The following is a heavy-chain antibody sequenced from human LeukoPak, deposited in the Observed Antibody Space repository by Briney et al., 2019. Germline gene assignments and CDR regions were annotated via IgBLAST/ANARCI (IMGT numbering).Heavy chain of an antibody. V-gene: IGHV1-58*02. CDR2: IVVGSGNT. Sequence: GASVKVSCKASGFTFTSSAMQWVRQARGQRLEWIGWIVVGSGNTNYAQKFQERVTITRDMFTSTAYMELSSLRSEDTAVYYCAAITGSGSRAYYFDYWGRGTLVTVSS. D-gene: IGHD1-26*01. CDR3: AAITGSGSRAYYFDY. CDR1: GFTFTSSA. J-gene: IGHJ4*02.